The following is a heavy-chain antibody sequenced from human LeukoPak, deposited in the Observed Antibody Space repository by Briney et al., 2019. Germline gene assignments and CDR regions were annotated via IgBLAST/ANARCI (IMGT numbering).Heavy chain of an antibody. J-gene: IGHJ4*02. Sequence: GGSLRLSCAASGFTFSSYSMNWVRQAPGKGLEWVSPISSSSSYIYYADSVKGRFTISRDNAKNSLYLQMNSLRAEDTAVYYCARDLQQQLVRYYFDYWGQGTLVTVSS. V-gene: IGHV3-21*01. CDR3: ARDLQQQLVRYYFDY. CDR1: GFTFSSYS. CDR2: ISSSSSYI. D-gene: IGHD6-13*01.